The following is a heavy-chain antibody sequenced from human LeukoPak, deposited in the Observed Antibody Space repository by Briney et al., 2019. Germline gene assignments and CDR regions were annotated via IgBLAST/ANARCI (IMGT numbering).Heavy chain of an antibody. Sequence: GGSLRLSCAASGFTVSSNYMNWVRQAPGKGLEWVSVIYSGGSTYYADSVRGRFSISRDNSRNTLSLQMSSLRAEDTAVYYCAKARSLTCGGDCYQIDYWGQGTLVIVSS. CDR3: AKARSLTCGGDCYQIDY. CDR2: IYSGGST. J-gene: IGHJ4*02. D-gene: IGHD2-21*02. V-gene: IGHV3-53*01. CDR1: GFTVSSNY.